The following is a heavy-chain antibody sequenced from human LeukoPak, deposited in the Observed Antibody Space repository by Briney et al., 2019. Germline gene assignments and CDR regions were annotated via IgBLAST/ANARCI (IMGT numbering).Heavy chain of an antibody. CDR1: GFILGDYY. J-gene: IGHJ5*02. CDR3: ARDLGDNYTPERLTP. D-gene: IGHD3-3*01. Sequence: PGGSLRLSCEASGFILGDYYMNWVRQAPGKGPEWITFISRQGNTIYYAASVRGRFTISRDNAKNSLYLQMNSLRAEDTAVYYCARDLGDNYTPERLTPWGQGTLVTVSS. V-gene: IGHV3-11*01. CDR2: ISRQGNTI.